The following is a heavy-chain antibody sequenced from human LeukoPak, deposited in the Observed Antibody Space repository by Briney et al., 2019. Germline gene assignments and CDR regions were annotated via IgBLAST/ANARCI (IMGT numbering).Heavy chain of an antibody. CDR3: ARGSEYQLLLGYFDY. CDR2: ISPNSGDT. Sequence: ASVKVSCKASGYTFTGYYMHWVRQAPRQGLEWMGWISPNSGDTNYAQKFQGRVTMTRDTSISTAYMELSRLRSDDTAVYYCARGSEYQLLLGYFDYWGQGTLVTVSS. CDR1: GYTFTGYY. V-gene: IGHV1-2*02. J-gene: IGHJ4*02. D-gene: IGHD2-2*01.